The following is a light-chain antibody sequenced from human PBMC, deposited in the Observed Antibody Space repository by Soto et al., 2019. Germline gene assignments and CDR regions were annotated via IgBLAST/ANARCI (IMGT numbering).Light chain of an antibody. V-gene: IGKV3-20*01. J-gene: IGKJ1*01. CDR2: CAS. CDR1: QSVSSSY. CDR3: KQYGRXPRT. Sequence: EIVLTQSPGTLSLSPGEIAMLSCRAIQSVSSSYLAWYQQKPGQAPRLLIYCASNSATGITDRFSGSGSGTDFTLTISRLEPEDFAVYYCKQYGRXPRTCGHGSKV.